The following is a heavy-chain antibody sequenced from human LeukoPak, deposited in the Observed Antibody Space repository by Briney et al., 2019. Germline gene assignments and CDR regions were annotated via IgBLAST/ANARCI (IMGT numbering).Heavy chain of an antibody. Sequence: ASVKVSCKASGGTFSSYAISWVRQAPGQGLEWMGIINPSGGSTSYAQKFQGRVTMTRDMSTSTVYMELSSLRSEDTAVYYCASERGYSYGLDYWGQGTLVTVSS. V-gene: IGHV1-46*01. J-gene: IGHJ4*02. D-gene: IGHD5-18*01. CDR1: GGTFSSYA. CDR3: ASERGYSYGLDY. CDR2: INPSGGST.